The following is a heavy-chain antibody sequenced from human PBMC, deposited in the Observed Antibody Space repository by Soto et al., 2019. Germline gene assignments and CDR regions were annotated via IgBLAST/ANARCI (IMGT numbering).Heavy chain of an antibody. CDR3: ARHRNYCGRAPANVFNI. CDR1: GCSISSYY. Sequence: SETLSLTCTVSGCSISSYYWSWIRQPPGKGLEWIGYIYYSRSTNYNPSQKSRVTISVDTSKNQFSLKLSSVTAADTTVYYSARHRNYCGRAPANVFNIGAKGKMAPVS. D-gene: IGHD3-10*02. CDR2: IYYSRST. V-gene: IGHV4-59*08. J-gene: IGHJ3*02.